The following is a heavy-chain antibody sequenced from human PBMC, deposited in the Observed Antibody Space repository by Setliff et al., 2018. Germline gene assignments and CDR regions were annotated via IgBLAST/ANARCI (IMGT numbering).Heavy chain of an antibody. D-gene: IGHD5-18*01. CDR1: GGSMSDYF. CDR3: VRYSYGYAWLDP. CDR2: IYYSGNT. V-gene: IGHV4-59*01. J-gene: IGHJ5*02. Sequence: PSETLSLTCTVSGGSMSDYFWNWIRQPPGKGLEWIGYIYYSGNTHYNPSLESRVSISVDTSKNQLSLKLRSVTAADTAVYYCVRYSYGYAWLDPWGQGIPVTVSS.